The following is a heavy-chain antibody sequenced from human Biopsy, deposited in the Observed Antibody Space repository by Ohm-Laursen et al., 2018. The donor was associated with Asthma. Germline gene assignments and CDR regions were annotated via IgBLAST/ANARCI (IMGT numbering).Heavy chain of an antibody. D-gene: IGHD6-13*01. V-gene: IGHV4-39*01. CDR3: VRGSSSWHHGPFHYYYGLDV. CDR2: ISYTGST. Sequence: SETLSLACTVSGGSLSSSSYDWGWIRQPPGKGLEWIGSISYTGSTSYNASLKSRVTISVDTSKNQFSLKLTCVTAADTAVYYCVRGSSSWHHGPFHYYYGLDVCGQGTTATVSS. CDR1: GGSLSSSSYD. J-gene: IGHJ6*02.